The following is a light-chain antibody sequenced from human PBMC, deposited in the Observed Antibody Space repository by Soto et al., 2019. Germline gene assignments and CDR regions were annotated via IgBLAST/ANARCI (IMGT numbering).Light chain of an antibody. CDR3: QQYNNWPPIT. J-gene: IGKJ5*01. V-gene: IGKV3D-15*01. Sequence: EVMMTQFPDTVSVTAGETVNLSCGASQSVRTNLAWYQQRPGQAPRLLIHYASTRASDIPARFSGSGSGTEFTLTISSLQSEDFAVYYCQQYNNWPPITFGQGTRLEIK. CDR2: YAS. CDR1: QSVRTN.